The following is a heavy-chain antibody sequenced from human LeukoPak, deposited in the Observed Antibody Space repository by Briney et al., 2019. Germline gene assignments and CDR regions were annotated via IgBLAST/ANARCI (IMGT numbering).Heavy chain of an antibody. CDR2: ISHDGRNK. CDR1: GFTFSNYG. CDR3: AKRGNDLWNGYLLNDAFHV. V-gene: IGHV3-30*18. D-gene: IGHD3-3*01. J-gene: IGHJ3*01. Sequence: GGSLRLSCTASGFTFSNYGMHWVRPAPGKGLAGVALISHDGRNKNYADSVKGRFTISRDNPKNMLYLQMNSLRDEDTAVYYCAKRGNDLWNGYLLNDAFHVWGQGTMVTVSS.